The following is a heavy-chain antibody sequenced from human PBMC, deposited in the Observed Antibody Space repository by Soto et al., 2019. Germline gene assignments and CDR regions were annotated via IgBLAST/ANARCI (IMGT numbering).Heavy chain of an antibody. V-gene: IGHV3-23*01. CDR1: GFTFNTYA. D-gene: IGHD2-2*01. CDR2: IPTSGDNT. Sequence: GGSLRLSCAASGFTFNTYAMTWVRQAPGKGLEWVSTIPTSGDNTYYADSVKGRFTISRDNSKNTLYLQMNSLRAEDTAVYYCAKGNQQYYFDYWGQGTLVTVSS. CDR3: AKGNQQYYFDY. J-gene: IGHJ4*02.